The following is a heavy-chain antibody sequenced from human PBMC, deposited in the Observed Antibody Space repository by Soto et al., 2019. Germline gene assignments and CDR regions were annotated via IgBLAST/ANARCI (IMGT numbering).Heavy chain of an antibody. CDR2: INAGNGNT. V-gene: IGHV1-3*01. CDR1: GYTFTSYA. J-gene: IGHJ6*03. D-gene: IGHD6-6*01. CDR3: AREAAARGPYYYYCYMDV. Sequence: ASVKVSCKASGYTFTSYAMHWVRQAPGQRLEWMGWINAGNGNTKYSQKFQGRATITRDTSASTAYMELSSLRSEDTAVYYCAREAAARGPYYYYCYMDVWGKGTTVTVSS.